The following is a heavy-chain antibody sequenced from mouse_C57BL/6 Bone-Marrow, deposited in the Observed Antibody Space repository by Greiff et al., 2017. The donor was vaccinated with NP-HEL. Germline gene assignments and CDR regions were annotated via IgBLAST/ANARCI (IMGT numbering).Heavy chain of an antibody. J-gene: IGHJ3*01. Sequence: QVQLQQSGPELVKPGASVKISCKASGYAFSSSWMNWVKQRPGKGLEWIGRIYPGDGDTNYNGKFKGQATLTADKSSSTAYMQLSSLTSEGSAVYCCAREGYDGYLPGFAYWGQGTLVTVSA. V-gene: IGHV1-82*01. CDR1: GYAFSSSW. D-gene: IGHD2-3*01. CDR2: IYPGDGDT. CDR3: AREGYDGYLPGFAY.